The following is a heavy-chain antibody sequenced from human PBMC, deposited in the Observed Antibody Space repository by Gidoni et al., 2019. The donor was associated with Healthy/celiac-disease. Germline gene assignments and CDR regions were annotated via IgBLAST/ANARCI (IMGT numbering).Heavy chain of an antibody. D-gene: IGHD3-3*01. Sequence: EVQLLESGGGLVQPGGSLRLYCADSGFTFSSYAMSWVRQAPGKGLEWVSAVSGSGGSTYYADSVKGRFTISRDNSKNTLYLQMNSLRAEDTAVYYCAKGHTIFGVVINVDYWGQGTLVTVSS. CDR3: AKGHTIFGVVINVDY. CDR1: GFTFSSYA. V-gene: IGHV3-23*01. J-gene: IGHJ4*02. CDR2: VSGSGGST.